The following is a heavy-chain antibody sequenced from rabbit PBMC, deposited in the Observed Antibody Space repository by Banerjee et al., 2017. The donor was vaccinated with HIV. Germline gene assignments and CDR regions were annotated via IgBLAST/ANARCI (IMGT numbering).Heavy chain of an antibody. CDR1: GFSFSSSYY. CDR3: ARTTGYRGFYFNL. Sequence: QSLEESGGGLVQPEGSLTLTCTASGFSFSSSYYMCWVRQAPGKGLEWIACIYTGSSGNTWYASWAKGRFTISKTSSTTVTLQMTSLTAADTATYFCARTTGYRGFYFNLWGQGTLVTVS. V-gene: IGHV1S40*01. D-gene: IGHD7-1*01. J-gene: IGHJ4*01. CDR2: IYTGSSGNT.